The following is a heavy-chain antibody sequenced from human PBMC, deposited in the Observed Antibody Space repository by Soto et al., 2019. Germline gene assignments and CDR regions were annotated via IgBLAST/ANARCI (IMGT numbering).Heavy chain of an antibody. V-gene: IGHV3-9*01. CDR1: GFTFDDYA. Sequence: PGGSLRLSCAASGFTFDDYAMHWVRQAPGKGLEWVSGISWNSGSIGYADSVKGRFTISRDNAKNPLYLQMNSLRAEDTALYYCAKDGGYCISTSCYENWFDPWGQGTLVTV. CDR2: ISWNSGSI. J-gene: IGHJ5*02. D-gene: IGHD2-2*01. CDR3: AKDGGYCISTSCYENWFDP.